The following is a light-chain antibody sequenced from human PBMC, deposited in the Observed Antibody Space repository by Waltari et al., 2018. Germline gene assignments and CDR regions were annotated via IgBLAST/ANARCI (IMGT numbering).Light chain of an antibody. CDR3: QHYVSLPVT. CDR1: QSVSRT. CDR2: DAS. J-gene: IGKJ1*01. V-gene: IGKV3-20*01. Sequence: EIVLTQSPGPLSLSPGERATLSCRASQSVSRTLALYQQKPGQAPRLLIYDASSRATGIPDRFSGSGSGTDFSLTITRLEPEDFAVYYCQHYVSLPVTFGQGTKVEIK.